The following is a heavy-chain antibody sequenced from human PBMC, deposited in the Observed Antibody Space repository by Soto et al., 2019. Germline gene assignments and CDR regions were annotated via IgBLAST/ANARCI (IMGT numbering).Heavy chain of an antibody. CDR1: GFTFSSYS. D-gene: IGHD1-7*01. J-gene: IGHJ4*02. V-gene: IGHV3-21*01. CDR2: ISSSSSYI. CDR3: ARDFGTTIDY. Sequence: GGSLRLSCAASGFTFSSYSMNWVRQAPGKGLEWVSSISSSSSYIYYADSVKGRFTISRDNAKNSLYLQMDSVRAEDTAVYYSARDFGTTIDYWGQGTLVTVSS.